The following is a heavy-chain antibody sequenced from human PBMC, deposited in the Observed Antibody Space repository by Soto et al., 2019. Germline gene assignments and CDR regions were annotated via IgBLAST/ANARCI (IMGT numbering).Heavy chain of an antibody. CDR3: ARVTRYSSPREYYYYYYGMDV. CDR1: GGSISSGDYY. Sequence: PSETLSLTCTVSGGSISSGDYYWSWIRQPPGKGLEWIGYIYYSGSTYYNPSLKSRVTISVDTSKNQFSLKLSSVTAADTAVYYCARVTRYSSPREYYYYYYGMDVWGQGTTVTVSS. D-gene: IGHD6-13*01. CDR2: IYYSGST. V-gene: IGHV4-30-4*01. J-gene: IGHJ6*02.